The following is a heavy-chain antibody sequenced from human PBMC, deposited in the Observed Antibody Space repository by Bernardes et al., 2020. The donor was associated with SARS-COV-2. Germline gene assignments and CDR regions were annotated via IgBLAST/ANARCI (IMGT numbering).Heavy chain of an antibody. D-gene: IGHD2-2*01. V-gene: IGHV3-23*01. CDR3: AKDVFFDIVVEPGATTDGSVEI. Sequence: GGSLRLSCAASGFTFTKCYMSWVRQAPGKGLEWISGISGSGITIYYADSVKGRFTISRDNTRNTLYLQMDSLRAEDTAVYYCAKDVFFDIVVEPGATTDGSVEIWGQGTMVTVS. CDR2: ISGSGITI. J-gene: IGHJ3*02. CDR1: GFTFTKCY.